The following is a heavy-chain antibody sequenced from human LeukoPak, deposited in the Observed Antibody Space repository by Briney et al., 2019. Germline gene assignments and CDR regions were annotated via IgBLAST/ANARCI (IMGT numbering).Heavy chain of an antibody. CDR1: GGSISSYY. CDR3: ARWDEMATADY. Sequence: SETLSLTCTVSGGSISSYYWSWIRQPPGKGLEWIGYIYYSGSTNYNPSLKSRVTISVDTSKNQFSLKLSSVTAADTAVYYCARWDEMATADYWGQGTLVTVSS. CDR2: IYYSGST. D-gene: IGHD5-24*01. J-gene: IGHJ4*02. V-gene: IGHV4-59*01.